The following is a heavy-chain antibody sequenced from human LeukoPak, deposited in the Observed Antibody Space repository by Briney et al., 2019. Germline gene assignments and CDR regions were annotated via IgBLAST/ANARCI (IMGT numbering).Heavy chain of an antibody. D-gene: IGHD6-19*01. V-gene: IGHV4-4*09. CDR3: ARLSSGWYRGYYDYYMDV. CDR1: GGSISSYY. J-gene: IGHJ6*03. Sequence: PSETLSLTCTVSGGSISSYYWSWIRQPPGKGLEWIGYIYTSGSTNYNPSLKSRVTISVDTSKNQFSLKLSSVTAADTAVYYCARLSSGWYRGYYDYYMDVWGKGTTVTVSS. CDR2: IYTSGST.